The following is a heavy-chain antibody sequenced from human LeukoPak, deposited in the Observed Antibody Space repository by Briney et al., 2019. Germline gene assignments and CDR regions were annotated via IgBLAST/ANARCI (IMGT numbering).Heavy chain of an antibody. CDR1: GGTSSSYA. V-gene: IGHV1-69*04. Sequence: SVKVSCKASGGTSSSYAISWVRQAPGQGLEWMGRIIPILGIANYAQKFQGRVTITADKSTSTAYMELSSLRSEDTAVYYCARVCSGGSCYPFDYWGQGTLVTVSS. D-gene: IGHD2-15*01. J-gene: IGHJ4*02. CDR3: ARVCSGGSCYPFDY. CDR2: IIPILGIA.